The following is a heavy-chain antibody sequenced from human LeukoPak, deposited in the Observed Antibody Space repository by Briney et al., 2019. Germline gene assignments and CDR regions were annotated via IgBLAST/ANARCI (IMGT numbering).Heavy chain of an antibody. CDR1: GDSISSDIW. J-gene: IGHJ6*02. V-gene: IGHV4-4*02. CDR2: IHHSGGI. D-gene: IGHD6-19*01. Sequence: TSGTLSLTCAVSGDSISSDIWWNWVRQPPGKGLEWIGEIHHSGGINYNPSLKSRVTISLDKSISTAYLQWSSLKASDTAMYYCARQAVAATIYYGMDVWGQGTTVTVSS. CDR3: ARQAVAATIYYGMDV.